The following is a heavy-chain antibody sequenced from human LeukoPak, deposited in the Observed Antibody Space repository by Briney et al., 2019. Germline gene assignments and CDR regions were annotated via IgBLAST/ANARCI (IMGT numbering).Heavy chain of an antibody. J-gene: IGHJ6*02. D-gene: IGHD4-17*01. CDR1: GGSISSGGYS. V-gene: IGHV4-30-2*01. CDR3: ARYYGDYNYYYYGMDV. CDR2: IYHSGST. Sequence: PSQTLSLTCAVSGGSISSGGYSWSWIRQPPGKGLEWIGYIYHSGSTYYNPSLKSRVTISVDTSKNQFSLKLSSVTAADTAVYYCARYYGDYNYYYYGMDVWGQGTTVTVSS.